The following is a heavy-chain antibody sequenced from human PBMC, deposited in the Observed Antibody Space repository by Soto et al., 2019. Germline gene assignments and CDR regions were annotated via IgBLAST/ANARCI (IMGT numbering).Heavy chain of an antibody. J-gene: IGHJ4*02. CDR1: GFTFSSYS. V-gene: IGHV3-48*01. CDR2: ISRSSSTI. CDR3: ARGMTPLDY. Sequence: EVQLVEFGGGLVQPGGSLRLSCAASGFTFSSYSMNWVRQAPGKGLEWVSYISRSSSTIYYADSVKGRFTISRDNAKNSLYLQMNSLRAEDTAVYYCARGMTPLDYWGQGTLVTVPS.